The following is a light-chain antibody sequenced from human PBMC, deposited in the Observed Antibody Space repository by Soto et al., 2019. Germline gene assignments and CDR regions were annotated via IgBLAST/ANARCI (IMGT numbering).Light chain of an antibody. Sequence: QSVLAQPASMSGSPGQSITISCTGTSSDVGGYNFVSWFQHHPGKAPKLMIYEVSNRTSGDSYRFSGSKSGNTASLTISGLQAEDEADYYCSSYSSSSTLVFGPGTKVTVL. CDR2: EVS. CDR1: SSDVGGYNF. CDR3: SSYSSSSTLV. V-gene: IGLV2-14*01. J-gene: IGLJ1*01.